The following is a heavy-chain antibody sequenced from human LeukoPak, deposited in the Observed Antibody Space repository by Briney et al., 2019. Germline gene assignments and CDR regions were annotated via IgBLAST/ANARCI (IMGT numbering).Heavy chain of an antibody. CDR1: GFTFSSHG. J-gene: IGHJ4*02. CDR3: ARALWPYYFDY. D-gene: IGHD2-21*01. Sequence: GGSLRLSCAASGFTFSSHGMHWVRQAPGKGLEWVAIIWYDGSNEYYADSVKGRFTISRDNSKNTLYLQMNSLRAEDTAVYYCARALWPYYFDYWGQGTLVTVSS. V-gene: IGHV3-33*08. CDR2: IWYDGSNE.